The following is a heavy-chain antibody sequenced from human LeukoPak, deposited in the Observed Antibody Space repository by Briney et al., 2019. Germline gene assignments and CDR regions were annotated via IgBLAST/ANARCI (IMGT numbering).Heavy chain of an antibody. J-gene: IGHJ3*02. CDR2: ISSSSSYI. Sequence: GRSLRLSCAASGFTFDDYAMHWVRQAPGKGLEWVSSISSSSSYIYYADSVKGRFTISRDNAKSSLYLQMNSLRAEDTAVYYCARVTSYDFWSGYYLPPTNDAFDIWGQGTMVTVSS. V-gene: IGHV3-21*01. D-gene: IGHD3-3*01. CDR1: GFTFDDYA. CDR3: ARVTSYDFWSGYYLPPTNDAFDI.